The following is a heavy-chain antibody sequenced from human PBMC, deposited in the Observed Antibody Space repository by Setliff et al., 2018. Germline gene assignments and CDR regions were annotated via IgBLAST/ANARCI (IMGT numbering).Heavy chain of an antibody. J-gene: IGHJ4*02. V-gene: IGHV3-23*01. CDR1: GFTFSNYA. CDR2: ISGSGDST. D-gene: IGHD1-26*01. CDR3: VKDGVGPTYTYFFDY. Sequence: LSLSCVASGFTFSNYAMSWVRQAPGKGPEWVSTISGSGDSTYYADAMRVRFTISRDNSKNSLYLQAKGLRAEDTAVYYCVKDGVGPTYTYFFDYWGQGSQVTLS.